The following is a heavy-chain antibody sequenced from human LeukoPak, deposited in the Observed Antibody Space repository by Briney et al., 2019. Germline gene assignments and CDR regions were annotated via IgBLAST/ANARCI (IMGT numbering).Heavy chain of an antibody. CDR3: ARDNDWAFHY. J-gene: IGHJ4*02. CDR1: GFIFGDYV. V-gene: IGHV3-48*02. Sequence: GGSLILSCAASGFIFGDYVVSWVRQAPGKGLEWVSYINHDAKTIYYADSVKGRFTISRDNAKNSLYLQMNSLRDEDTAVYYCARDNDWAFHYWGQGTLVTVSS. D-gene: IGHD3-9*01. CDR2: INHDAKTI.